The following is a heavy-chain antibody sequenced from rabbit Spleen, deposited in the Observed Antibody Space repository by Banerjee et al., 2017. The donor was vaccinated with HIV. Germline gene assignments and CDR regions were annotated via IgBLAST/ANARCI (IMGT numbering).Heavy chain of an antibody. J-gene: IGHJ4*01. CDR1: GFSFSSSYW. CDR2: IDVGDGST. V-gene: IGHV1S45*01. Sequence: QEQLVESGGDLVQPAGSLTLTCTASGFSFSSSYWMCWVRQAPGKGPEWIACIDVGDGSTYYASWAKGRFTISKSSSTTVTLQMTSLTAADTATYFCARDLAGEQCNLWGPGTLVTVS. D-gene: IGHD4-1*01. CDR3: ARDLAGEQCNL.